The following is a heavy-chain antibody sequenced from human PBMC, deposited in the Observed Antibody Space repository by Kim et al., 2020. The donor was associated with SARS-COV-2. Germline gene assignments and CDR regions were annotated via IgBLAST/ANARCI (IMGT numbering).Heavy chain of an antibody. D-gene: IGHD2-15*01. CDR1: GGSFSGYY. Sequence: SETLSLTCAVYGGSFSGYYWSWIRQPPGKGLEWIGEINHSGSTNYNPSLKSRVTISVDTSKNQFSLKLSSVTAADTAVYYCARGWRGYCSGGSCYPYPVGSVFDYWGQGTLVTVSS. CDR3: ARGWRGYCSGGSCYPYPVGSVFDY. J-gene: IGHJ4*02. CDR2: INHSGST. V-gene: IGHV4-34*01.